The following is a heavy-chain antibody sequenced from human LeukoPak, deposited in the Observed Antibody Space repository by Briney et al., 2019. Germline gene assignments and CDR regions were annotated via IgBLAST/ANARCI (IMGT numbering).Heavy chain of an antibody. CDR3: AGSYYYDSSGYTDYFDY. V-gene: IGHV4-59*01. J-gene: IGHJ4*02. D-gene: IGHD3-22*01. CDR2: IYYSGST. Sequence: SETLSLTCTVSGGSISSCYWSWIRHPPGKGLEWIGYIYYSGSTNYNPSLKSRVTISVDTSKNQFSLKLSSVTAADTAVYYCAGSYYYDSSGYTDYFDYWGQGTLVTVSS. CDR1: GGSISSCY.